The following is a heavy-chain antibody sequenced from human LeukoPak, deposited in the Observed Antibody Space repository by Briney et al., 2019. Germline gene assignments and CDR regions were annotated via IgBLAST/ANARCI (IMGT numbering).Heavy chain of an antibody. Sequence: ASVKVSCKASGYTFTGYYMHWVRQAPGQGLEWMGRINPNSGGTNYAQKFQGRVTMTRDTSISTAYMELSRLRSDDTAVYYCARALGEYCSSTSCLKMGNHFDYWGQGTLVTVSS. CDR2: INPNSGGT. CDR1: GYTFTGYY. V-gene: IGHV1-2*06. CDR3: ARALGEYCSSTSCLKMGNHFDY. D-gene: IGHD2-2*01. J-gene: IGHJ4*02.